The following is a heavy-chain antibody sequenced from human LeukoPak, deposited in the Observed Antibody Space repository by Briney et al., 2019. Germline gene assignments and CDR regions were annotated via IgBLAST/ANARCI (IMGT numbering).Heavy chain of an antibody. CDR1: GGSISSSSYY. Sequence: KPSETLSLTCTVSGGSISSSSYYWGWIRQPPGKGLEWIGSIYYSGSTYYSPSLKSRVTISVDTSKNQFSLKLSSVTAADTAVYYCARQPLGSGWTGAFDIWGQGTMVTVSS. V-gene: IGHV4-39*01. CDR2: IYYSGST. CDR3: ARQPLGSGWTGAFDI. D-gene: IGHD6-19*01. J-gene: IGHJ3*02.